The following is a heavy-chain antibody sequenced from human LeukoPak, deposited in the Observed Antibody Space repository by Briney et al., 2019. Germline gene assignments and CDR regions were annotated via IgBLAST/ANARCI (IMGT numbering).Heavy chain of an antibody. CDR2: IKSKTDGGTT. V-gene: IGHV3-15*01. CDR3: TTGPWFGELYRQGY. J-gene: IGHJ4*02. D-gene: IGHD3-10*01. CDR1: GFTFSNAW. Sequence: GGSLRLSCAASGFTFSNAWMSWVRQAPGKGLEWVGRIKSKTDGGTTDYAAPVKGRFTISRDDSKNTLYLQMNSLKTEDTAVYYCTTGPWFGELYRQGYWGQGTLVTVSS.